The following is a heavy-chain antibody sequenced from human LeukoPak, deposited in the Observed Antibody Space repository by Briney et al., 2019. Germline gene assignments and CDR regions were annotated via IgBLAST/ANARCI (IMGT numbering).Heavy chain of an antibody. D-gene: IGHD1-26*01. Sequence: GGSLRLSCAASGFTFSDYYMSWIRQAPGKGLEWVSYISSSSSYTNYADSVKGRFTISRDNAKNSLYLQMNSLRAEDTAVYYCAGEMGASVFDYWGQGTLVTVSS. CDR1: GFTFSDYY. CDR3: AGEMGASVFDY. J-gene: IGHJ4*02. CDR2: ISSSSSYT. V-gene: IGHV3-11*06.